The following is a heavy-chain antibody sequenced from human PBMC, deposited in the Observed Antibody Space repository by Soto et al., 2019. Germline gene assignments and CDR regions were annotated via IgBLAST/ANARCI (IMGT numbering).Heavy chain of an antibody. Sequence: RASVKVSCKASGYTLTSYGGSWVRQAPGQGLEWMGWISAYNGNTNYAQKLQGRVTMTTDTSTSTAYMELRSLRSDDTAVYYCARALYCSGGSCYFDYWGQGTLVTVSS. CDR2: ISAYNGNT. CDR3: ARALYCSGGSCYFDY. J-gene: IGHJ4*02. CDR1: GYTLTSYG. D-gene: IGHD2-15*01. V-gene: IGHV1-18*01.